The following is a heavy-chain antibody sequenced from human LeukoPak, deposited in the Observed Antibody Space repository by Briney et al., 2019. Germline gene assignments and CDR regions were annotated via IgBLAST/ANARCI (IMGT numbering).Heavy chain of an antibody. CDR3: ARDRSDYGDYSSDY. D-gene: IGHD4-17*01. J-gene: IGHJ4*02. V-gene: IGHV3-74*01. Sequence: DSVKGRFTISRDNAKNTLYLQMNSLRAEDTAVYYCARDRSDYGDYSSDYWGQGTLVTVSS.